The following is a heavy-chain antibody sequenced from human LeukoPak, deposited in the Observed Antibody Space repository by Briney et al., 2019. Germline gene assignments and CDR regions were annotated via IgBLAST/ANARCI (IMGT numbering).Heavy chain of an antibody. D-gene: IGHD3-3*01. Sequence: GGSLRPSCAASGFTFSSYAMSWVRQAPGKGLEWVSAISGSGGSTYYADSVKGRFTISRDNSKNTLYLQMNSLRAEDTAVYYCAKDLTRGITIFGVVTTASVFDYWGQGTLVTVSS. CDR3: AKDLTRGITIFGVVTTASVFDY. J-gene: IGHJ4*02. CDR2: ISGSGGST. V-gene: IGHV3-23*01. CDR1: GFTFSSYA.